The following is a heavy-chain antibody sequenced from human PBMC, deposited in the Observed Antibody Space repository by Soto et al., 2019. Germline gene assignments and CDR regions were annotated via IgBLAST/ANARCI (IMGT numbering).Heavy chain of an antibody. Sequence: QGQLVQSGAEVKEPGSSVKVSCKATGDLFNNYAFNWVRQAPGQGLEWMGRISPLFSTTNYAQKFQGRVTSGADELTTIVYLEVSKLESEDTAMYYCASSSSVAAAVSFKFWGQGTLVTVSP. CDR3: ASSSSVAAAVSFKF. V-gene: IGHV1-69*01. D-gene: IGHD6-25*01. CDR1: GDLFNNYA. CDR2: ISPLFSTT. J-gene: IGHJ4*02.